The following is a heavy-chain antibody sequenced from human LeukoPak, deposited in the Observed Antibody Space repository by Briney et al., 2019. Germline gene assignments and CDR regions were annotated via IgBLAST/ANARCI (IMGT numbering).Heavy chain of an antibody. D-gene: IGHD5-12*01. CDR2: ISYDGSNK. J-gene: IGHJ5*02. CDR1: GFTFSSYA. V-gene: IGHV3-30-3*01. CDR3: ARGDNIVATMWGPVGFDP. Sequence: GGSLRLSCAASGFTFSSYAMHWVRQAPGKGLEWVAVISYDGSNKYYADSVKGRFTISRDNSKNTLYLQMNSLRAEDTAVYYCARGDNIVATMWGPVGFDPWGQGTLVIVSS.